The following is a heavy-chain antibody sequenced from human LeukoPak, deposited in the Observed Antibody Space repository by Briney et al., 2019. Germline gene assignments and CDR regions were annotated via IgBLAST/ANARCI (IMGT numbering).Heavy chain of an antibody. Sequence: PSETLSLTCTVSGGSISSSSYYWGWIRQPPGKGLEWIGSIYYSGSTYYNPSLKSRVTISVDTSKNQFSLKLSSVTAADTAVYYCARGLVGATLIDYWGQGTLVTVSS. CDR1: GGSISSSSYY. J-gene: IGHJ4*02. CDR2: IYYSGST. CDR3: ARGLVGATLIDY. D-gene: IGHD1-26*01. V-gene: IGHV4-39*01.